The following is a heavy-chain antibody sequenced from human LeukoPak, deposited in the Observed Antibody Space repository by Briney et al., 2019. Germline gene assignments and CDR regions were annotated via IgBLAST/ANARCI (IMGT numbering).Heavy chain of an antibody. CDR3: AKPKFTVAGSNYFDY. J-gene: IGHJ4*02. V-gene: IGHV3-23*01. Sequence: GGSLRLSCSASGLTFSTYAMHWVRQAPGKGLEWVSGISSNGGSTYYADSVKGRFTISRDKSKKTLYLQMNSLRAEDTAVYYCAKPKFTVAGSNYFDYWGQGTLVTVSS. CDR2: ISSNGGST. CDR1: GLTFSTYA. D-gene: IGHD6-19*01.